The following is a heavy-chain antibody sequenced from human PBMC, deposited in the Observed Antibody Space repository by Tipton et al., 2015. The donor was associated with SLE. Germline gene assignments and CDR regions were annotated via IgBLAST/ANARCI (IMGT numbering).Heavy chain of an antibody. CDR3: ASYGEVWYFDL. Sequence: TLSLTCTVSGGSISGYYWSWIRQPPGKGLEWIGEINHSGSTNYNPSLKSRVTISVDTSKNQFSLKLSSVTAADTAVYYCASYGEVWYFDLWGRGTLVTVSS. CDR1: GGSISGYY. D-gene: IGHD4/OR15-4a*01. CDR2: INHSGST. V-gene: IGHV4-34*01. J-gene: IGHJ2*01.